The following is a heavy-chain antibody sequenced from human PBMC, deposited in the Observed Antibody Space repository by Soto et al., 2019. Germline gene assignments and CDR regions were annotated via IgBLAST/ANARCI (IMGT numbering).Heavy chain of an antibody. D-gene: IGHD4-17*01. J-gene: IGHJ4*02. V-gene: IGHV3-20*04. Sequence: EVQLVESGGGVVRPGGSLRLSCAASGFTFDDYGMSWVRQAPGKGLEWVSGINWNGGSTGYADSVKGRFTISRDNAKTSLYLQMNSLRAEDTALYYCARDRRRFTVTTSYYFDYWGQGTLVTVSS. CDR2: INWNGGST. CDR1: GFTFDDYG. CDR3: ARDRRRFTVTTSYYFDY.